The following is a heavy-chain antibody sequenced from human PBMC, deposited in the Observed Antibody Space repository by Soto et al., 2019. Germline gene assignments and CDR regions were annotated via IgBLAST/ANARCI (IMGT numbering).Heavy chain of an antibody. V-gene: IGHV4-39*01. CDR3: ANLDYGDFGTDY. CDR2: IYYSGST. D-gene: IGHD4-17*01. CDR1: GGSLSSSSYY. J-gene: IGHJ4*02. Sequence: QLQLQESGPGLVKPSETLSLTCTVSGGSLSSSSYYWVWIRQPPGKGLEWIGNIYYSGSTYYNPSLKSRVTISVDTSKNQFSLRLSSVTAADTAVYYCANLDYGDFGTDYWGQGTLVTVSS.